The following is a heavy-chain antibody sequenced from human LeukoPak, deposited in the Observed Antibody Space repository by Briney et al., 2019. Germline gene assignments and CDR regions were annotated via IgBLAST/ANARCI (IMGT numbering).Heavy chain of an antibody. J-gene: IGHJ4*02. CDR3: VRGRRDGDGYINGDY. CDR2: ISNDGSTK. CDR1: GFTFSRYV. D-gene: IGHD5-24*01. V-gene: IGHV3-30*04. Sequence: GGSLRLSCAASGFTFSRYVMHWVRQAPDKGLEWVAVISNDGSTKHYADSVKGRFSIIRDNSKNTMYLQMNSLRGEDWAVYYCVRGRRDGDGYINGDYWGQGTLVTVSS.